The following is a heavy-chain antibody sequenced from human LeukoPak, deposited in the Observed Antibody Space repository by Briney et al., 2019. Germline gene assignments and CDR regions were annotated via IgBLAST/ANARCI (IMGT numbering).Heavy chain of an antibody. D-gene: IGHD5-12*01. Sequence: PSETLSLTCTVSGGSISSGVYYWSWIRQHPGRGLEWIGYISYSGSTYYIPSLKSRVTISVDPSENQFSLKLTSVTAADTAVYYCARHWDIVPTWGRWFGPWGQGTLVTVS. CDR1: GGSISSGVYY. J-gene: IGHJ5*02. CDR3: ARHWDIVPTWGRWFGP. V-gene: IGHV4-31*03. CDR2: ISYSGST.